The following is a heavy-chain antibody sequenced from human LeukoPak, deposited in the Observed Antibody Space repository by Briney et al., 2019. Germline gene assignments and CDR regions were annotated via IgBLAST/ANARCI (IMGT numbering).Heavy chain of an antibody. CDR2: INHSGSI. CDR3: ARGRPSSSLLWRGYYFDY. D-gene: IGHD6-6*01. CDR1: GGSFSGYY. J-gene: IGHJ4*02. Sequence: PSETLSLTRAVYGGSFSGYYWSWIRQPPGKGLEWIGEINHSGSINYNPSLKSRVTISVDTSKNQFSLKLSSVAAADTAVYYCARGRPSSSLLWRGYYFDYRGQGTLVTVSS. V-gene: IGHV4-34*01.